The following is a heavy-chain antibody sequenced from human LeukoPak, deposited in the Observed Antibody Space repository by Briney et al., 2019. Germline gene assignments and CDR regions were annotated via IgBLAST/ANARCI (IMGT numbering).Heavy chain of an antibody. Sequence: TGGSLRLSCAASGFTVSSNYMSWVRQAPGKGLEWVSVIYSGGSTYYADSVKGRITISRDNSKNTLYLQMDSLRAEDTAVYYCVRGFSNGSASFDPWGQGTLVTVSS. D-gene: IGHD3-10*01. J-gene: IGHJ5*02. CDR1: GFTVSSNY. CDR2: IYSGGST. CDR3: VRGFSNGSASFDP. V-gene: IGHV3-53*05.